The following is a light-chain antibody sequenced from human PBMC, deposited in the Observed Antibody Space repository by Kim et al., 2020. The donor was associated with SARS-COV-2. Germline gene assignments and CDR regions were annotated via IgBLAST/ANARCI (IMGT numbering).Light chain of an antibody. Sequence: SASVGDRVTITCRASQIINTYLAWYQQKPGKAPNLLIYRASSLQIGVPSRFSGSGSGAEFTLTISSLQPDDFATYYCQHYIRFPYTFGQGTKLEI. CDR3: QHYIRFPYT. CDR2: RAS. V-gene: IGKV1-5*01. J-gene: IGKJ2*01. CDR1: QIINTY.